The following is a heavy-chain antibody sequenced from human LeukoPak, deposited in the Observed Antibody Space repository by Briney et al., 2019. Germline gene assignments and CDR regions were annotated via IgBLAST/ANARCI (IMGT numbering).Heavy chain of an antibody. CDR2: IYYSGST. J-gene: IGHJ4*02. D-gene: IGHD5-12*01. Sequence: SETLSLTCTVSGGSISSYYWSWIRQPPGKGLEWIGSIYYSGSTYYNPSPKSRVTISVDTSKNQFSLKLSSVTAADTAVYYCAKSGYSGYDTIDYWGQGTLVTVSS. CDR3: AKSGYSGYDTIDY. CDR1: GGSISSYY. V-gene: IGHV4-59*05.